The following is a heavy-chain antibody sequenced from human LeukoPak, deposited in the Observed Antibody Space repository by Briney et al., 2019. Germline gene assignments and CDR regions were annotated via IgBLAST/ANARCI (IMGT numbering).Heavy chain of an antibody. J-gene: IGHJ4*02. CDR1: GFTFSSYG. D-gene: IGHD6-13*01. V-gene: IGHV3-30*18. Sequence: GGSLRLSCAASGFTFSSYGMHWVRQAPGKGLEWVAVISYDGSNKYYADSVKGRFTISRDNSKNTLYLQMNSLRAEDTAVYYCAKDYNAEYSSSWYATFDYWGQGTLVTVSS. CDR2: ISYDGSNK. CDR3: AKDYNAEYSSSWYATFDY.